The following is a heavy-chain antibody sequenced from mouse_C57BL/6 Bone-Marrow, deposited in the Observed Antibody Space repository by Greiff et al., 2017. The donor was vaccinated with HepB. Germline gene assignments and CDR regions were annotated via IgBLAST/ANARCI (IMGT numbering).Heavy chain of an antibody. CDR3: ARAEGNGYYNDY. CDR2: IYPGDGDT. CDR1: GYAFSSSW. V-gene: IGHV1-82*01. Sequence: QVQLQQSGPELVKPGASVKISCKASGYAFSSSWMNWVKQRPGKGLEWIGRIYPGDGDTNYNGKFKGKSTLTADKSSSTAYMQLSSLTSEDSAVYFCARAEGNGYYNDYWGQGTTLTVSS. J-gene: IGHJ2*01. D-gene: IGHD2-2*01.